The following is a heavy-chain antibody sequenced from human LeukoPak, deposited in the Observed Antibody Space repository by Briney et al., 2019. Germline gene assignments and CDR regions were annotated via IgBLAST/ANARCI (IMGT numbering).Heavy chain of an antibody. D-gene: IGHD3-22*01. J-gene: IGHJ4*02. V-gene: IGHV4-61*01. CDR2: IHHSGST. Sequence: SETLSLTCAVSGGSISSSSYYWSWIRQPPGKGLEWIGYIHHSGSTNYNPSLKGPISISVDMSKNQFSLKLSSVTAADTALYYCARFNSYDSSGHAYYFDYWGQGTLVTVSS. CDR1: GGSISSSSYY. CDR3: ARFNSYDSSGHAYYFDY.